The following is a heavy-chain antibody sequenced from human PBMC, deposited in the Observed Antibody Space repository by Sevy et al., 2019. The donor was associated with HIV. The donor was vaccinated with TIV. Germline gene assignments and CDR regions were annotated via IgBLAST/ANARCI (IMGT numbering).Heavy chain of an antibody. V-gene: IGHV3-23*01. J-gene: IGHJ6*02. CDR3: AKAPPGHCSSGSCPRAYYYYGMDV. D-gene: IGHD2-15*01. Sequence: GGSLRLSCADSGLTLSSYAMNWVRQAPGKGLEWVSAISGRGGSTYYADSVEGRFTISRDNSKNTLYLQMNSLRAEDTAVYYCAKAPPGHCSSGSCPRAYYYYGMDVCGQGTTVTVSS. CDR1: GLTLSSYA. CDR2: ISGRGGST.